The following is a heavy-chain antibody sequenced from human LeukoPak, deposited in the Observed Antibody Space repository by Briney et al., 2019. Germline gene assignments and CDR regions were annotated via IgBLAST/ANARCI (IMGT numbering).Heavy chain of an antibody. D-gene: IGHD3-10*01. J-gene: IGHJ4*02. Sequence: GGSLRLSCAASGFTFSSCWMHWVRQAPGKGLVWVSRINSDGSSTSYADSVKGRFTISRDNAKNTLYLQMNSLRAEDTAVYYCARDRPEYYYGSGSYSKPSDYWGQGTLVTVSS. CDR1: GFTFSSCW. CDR2: INSDGSST. V-gene: IGHV3-74*01. CDR3: ARDRPEYYYGSGSYSKPSDY.